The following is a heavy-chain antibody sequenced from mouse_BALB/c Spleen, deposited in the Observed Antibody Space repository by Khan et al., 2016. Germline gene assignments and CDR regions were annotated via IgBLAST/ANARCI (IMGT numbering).Heavy chain of an antibody. CDR1: GDSITSGY. V-gene: IGHV3-8*02. CDR3: TSSNNNDFWFAY. CDR2: INYSGST. Sequence: EVQLQESGPSLVKPSQTLSLTCSVTGDSITSGYWNWIRKFPGNKLEYMGYINYSGSTHYNPSLKSRISITRATSKNQYYLQLNSVTTEDIATYYCTSSNNNDFWFAYWGQGTLVTVSA. D-gene: IGHD1-3*01. J-gene: IGHJ3*01.